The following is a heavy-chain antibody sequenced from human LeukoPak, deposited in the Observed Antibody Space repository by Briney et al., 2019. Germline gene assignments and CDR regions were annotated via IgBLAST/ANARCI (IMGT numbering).Heavy chain of an antibody. CDR3: ARDLGYYYGSGDLFDY. Sequence: GGSLRLSCAASGFTFSSYWMSWVRQAPGKGLEWVANIKQDGSEKYYVDSVKGRFTISRDNAKNSLYLQMNSLRAEDTAVYYCARDLGYYYGSGDLFDYWGQGTLDTVSS. V-gene: IGHV3-7*01. CDR2: IKQDGSEK. CDR1: GFTFSSYW. D-gene: IGHD3-10*01. J-gene: IGHJ4*02.